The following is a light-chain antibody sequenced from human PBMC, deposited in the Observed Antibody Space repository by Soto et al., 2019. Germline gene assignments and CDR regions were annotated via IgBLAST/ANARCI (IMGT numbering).Light chain of an antibody. CDR1: SSNTGAGFD. CDR3: QSYDSSLSSLV. Sequence: QSVLTQPPSVSGAPGQRVTISCSGSSSNTGAGFDVHWYRQLPGTAPKLLIYSNTNRPSGVPDRFSGSKSGTSGSLAITGLQAEDEADYYCQSYDSSLSSLVFGGGTKLTVL. J-gene: IGLJ2*01. CDR2: SNT. V-gene: IGLV1-40*01.